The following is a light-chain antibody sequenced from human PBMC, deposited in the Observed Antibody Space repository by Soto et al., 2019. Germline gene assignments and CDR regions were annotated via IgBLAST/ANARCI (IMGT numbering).Light chain of an antibody. CDR1: QSVSSK. J-gene: IGKJ1*01. Sequence: IVLPQSPATLSLSPGERATLSCRASQSVSSKLAWYQQKPGQAPRLLIYGASTRATGIPARFSGSGSGTEFTLIISSLQSEDSAVYYCQQYNSWLWTFGQGTKVDIK. CDR2: GAS. V-gene: IGKV3-15*01. CDR3: QQYNSWLWT.